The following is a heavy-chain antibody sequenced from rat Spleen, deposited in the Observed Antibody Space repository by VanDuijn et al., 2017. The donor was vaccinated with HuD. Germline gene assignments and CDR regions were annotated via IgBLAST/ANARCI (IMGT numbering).Heavy chain of an antibody. CDR2: IWTGGST. CDR1: GFSLTSYN. J-gene: IGHJ2*01. CDR3: ARGRSGVSFDY. D-gene: IGHD1-1*01. V-gene: IGHV2-30*01. Sequence: QVQLKESGPGLVQPSQTLSLTCTVSGFSLTSYNVHWVRQPTGKGLEWMGVIWTGGSTAYNSALKSRLSISRDTSKSQVFLKMSSLKTEDTATYYCARGRSGVSFDYWGQGVMVTVSS.